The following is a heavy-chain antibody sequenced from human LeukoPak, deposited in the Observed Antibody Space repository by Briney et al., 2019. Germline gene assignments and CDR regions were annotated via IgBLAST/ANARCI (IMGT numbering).Heavy chain of an antibody. V-gene: IGHV4-31*03. CDR3: ARGFGGRWGSSSGLWCLAY. Sequence: PSETLSLTCTVSGGSISSGGYYWSWIRQHPGKGLEWIGYIYYSGSTNYNPSLKSRVTISVDTSKNQFSLKLSSVTAADTAVYYCARGFGGRWGSSSGLWCLAYWGQGTLVTVSS. CDR2: IYYSGST. D-gene: IGHD6-6*01. J-gene: IGHJ4*02. CDR1: GGSISSGGYY.